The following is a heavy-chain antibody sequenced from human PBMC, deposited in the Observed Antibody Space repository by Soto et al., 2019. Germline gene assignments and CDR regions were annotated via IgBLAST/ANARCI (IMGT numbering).Heavy chain of an antibody. D-gene: IGHD6-19*01. CDR3: ATFSYSSGWPIFDY. J-gene: IGHJ4*02. V-gene: IGHV3-23*01. CDR1: GFTFSSYA. Sequence: PGGSLRLSCAASGFTFSSYAMSWVRQAPGKGLEWVSAISGSGGSTYYADSVKGRFTISRDNSKNTLYLQMNSLRAEDTAVYYCATFSYSSGWPIFDYWGQGTLVTVSS. CDR2: ISGSGGST.